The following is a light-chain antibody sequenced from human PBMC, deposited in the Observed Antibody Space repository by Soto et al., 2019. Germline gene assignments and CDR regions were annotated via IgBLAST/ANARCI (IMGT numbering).Light chain of an antibody. CDR2: LAS. V-gene: IGKV1-27*01. CDR3: QKFNSFLIT. CDR1: QGISNF. J-gene: IGKJ5*01. Sequence: DIQMTQSPSSLSASVGDRVTITCRARQGISNFLAWYQQKPGKVPKLLIYLASTLQSGVPSRFSGSGSGTDCTLTISSLQPEDFATYYGQKFNSFLITFDQGTRLEIK.